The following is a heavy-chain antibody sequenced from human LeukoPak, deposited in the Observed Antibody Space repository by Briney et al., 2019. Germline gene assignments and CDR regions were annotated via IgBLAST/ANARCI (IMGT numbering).Heavy chain of an antibody. J-gene: IGHJ5*02. CDR2: IYSGDSDT. CDR1: GYSFTSYW. CDR3: ARLSYYDSSGYWQTQDNWFDP. Sequence: GESLKISCKGSGYSFTSYWMGWVRQMPGKGLEWMGIIYSGDSDTRYSPSFQGQVTISADKSISTAYLQWSSLKASDTAMYYCARLSYYDSSGYWQTQDNWFDPWGQGTLVTVSS. V-gene: IGHV5-51*01. D-gene: IGHD3-22*01.